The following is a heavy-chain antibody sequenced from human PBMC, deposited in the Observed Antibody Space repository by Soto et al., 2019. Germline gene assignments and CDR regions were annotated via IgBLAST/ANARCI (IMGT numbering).Heavy chain of an antibody. D-gene: IGHD3-16*01. Sequence: PGGSLRLSCAASGFTFSSYAMSWVRLAPGKGLEWVSTISGGGFSTYYADSMKGRFTISRDNSNNTLYLQMNSLKTEDTAVYYRTASADDTFLDYWAQGSLVTVSS. CDR1: GFTFSSYA. V-gene: IGHV3-23*01. J-gene: IGHJ4*02. CDR2: ISGGGFST. CDR3: TASADDTFLDY.